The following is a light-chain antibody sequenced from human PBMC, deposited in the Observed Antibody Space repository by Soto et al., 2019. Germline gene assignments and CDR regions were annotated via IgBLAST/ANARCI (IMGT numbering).Light chain of an antibody. CDR1: SSNIGSNY. V-gene: IGLV1-44*01. Sequence: QSVLTQPPSASGTPGQRVPISCSGSSSNIGSNYVYWYQQLPGTAPKLLIYSNNQRPSGVPDRFSGSKSGTSASLAISGLQSEDEADYYCAAWDDSLNGVVFGGGTKLTVL. CDR2: SNN. CDR3: AAWDDSLNGVV. J-gene: IGLJ2*01.